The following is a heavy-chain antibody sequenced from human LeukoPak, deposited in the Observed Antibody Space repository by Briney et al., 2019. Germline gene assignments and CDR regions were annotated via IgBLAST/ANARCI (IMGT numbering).Heavy chain of an antibody. J-gene: IGHJ6*02. CDR3: ARDLRFLEWLSIGFPQDYYYYGMDV. CDR1: GFTFSSYW. D-gene: IGHD3-3*01. CDR2: IKQDESEK. V-gene: IGHV3-7*01. Sequence: GGSLRPSCAASGFTFSSYWMSWVRQAPGKGLEWVANIKQDESEKYYVDSVKGRFTISRDNAKNSLYLQMNSLRAEDTAVYYCARDLRFLEWLSIGFPQDYYYYGMDVWGQGTTVTVSS.